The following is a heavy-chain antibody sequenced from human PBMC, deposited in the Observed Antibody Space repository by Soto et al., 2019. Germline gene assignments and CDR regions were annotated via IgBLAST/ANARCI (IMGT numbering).Heavy chain of an antibody. J-gene: IGHJ6*02. V-gene: IGHV4-4*02. CDR1: GGSISSSNW. CDR3: ARVSGSYYYGMDV. D-gene: IGHD1-26*01. CDR2: IYHSGST. Sequence: QVQLQESGPGLVKPSGTLSLTCAVSGGSISSSNWWSWVRQPPGKGLEWIGEIYHSGSTNYNPSLKSGVPIAVDKSKNQVSLKLSSVTAADTAVYYCARVSGSYYYGMDVWGQGTTVTVSS.